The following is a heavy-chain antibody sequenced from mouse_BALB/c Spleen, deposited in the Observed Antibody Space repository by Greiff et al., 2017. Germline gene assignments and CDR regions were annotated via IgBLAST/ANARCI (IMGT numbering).Heavy chain of an antibody. CDR2: IDPETGGT. CDR3: TRSRYGNYLYAMDY. J-gene: IGHJ4*01. Sequence: QVHVKQSGAELVRPGASVTLSCKASGYTFTDYEMHWVKQTPVHGLEWIGAIDPETGGTAYNQKFKGKATLTADKSSSTAYMELRSLTSEDSAVYYCTRSRYGNYLYAMDYWGQGTSVTVSS. D-gene: IGHD2-10*02. V-gene: IGHV1-15*01. CDR1: GYTFTDYE.